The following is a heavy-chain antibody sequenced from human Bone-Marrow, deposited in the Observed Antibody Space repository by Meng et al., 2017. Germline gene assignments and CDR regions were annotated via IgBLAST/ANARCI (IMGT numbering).Heavy chain of an antibody. CDR3: ASGGSGSYFDAFDI. J-gene: IGHJ3*02. CDR2: IIPIFGTA. D-gene: IGHD3-10*01. V-gene: IGHV1-69*06. CDR1: GGTFSSSA. Sequence: SVKVSCKASGGTFSSSAISWVRQAPGQGLEWMGGIIPIFGTANYAQKFQGRVTITADKSTSTAYMELSSLRSEDTAVYYCASGGSGSYFDAFDIWGQGTMVTVSS.